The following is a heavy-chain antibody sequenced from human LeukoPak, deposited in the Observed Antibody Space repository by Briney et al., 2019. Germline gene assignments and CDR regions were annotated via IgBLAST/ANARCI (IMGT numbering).Heavy chain of an antibody. V-gene: IGHV3-48*02. J-gene: IGHJ4*02. CDR3: ARDSGNSFDY. CDR2: ISHSGSTI. CDR1: GFTFSTYS. Sequence: GGSPRLSCTASGFTFSTYSMNWVRQAPGKGLEWVSYISHSGSTIYYADSVKGRFTISRDNAKNSLYLQMNSLRDEDTAVYYCARDSGNSFDYWGQGTLVTVSS.